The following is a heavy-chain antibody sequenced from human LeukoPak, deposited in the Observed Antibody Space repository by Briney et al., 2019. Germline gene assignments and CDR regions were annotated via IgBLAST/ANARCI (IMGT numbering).Heavy chain of an antibody. D-gene: IGHD3/OR15-3a*01. Sequence: PGGSLRLSCAASGFTLSSYWMHWVRQAPGKGLVWVSRIINDGSSTSHADSVKGRFTISRDNAKNTLYLQMNSLRAEDTAVYYCAGGASTWTGYWGQGTLVIVSS. V-gene: IGHV3-74*01. CDR3: AGGASTWTGY. J-gene: IGHJ4*02. CDR2: IINDGSST. CDR1: GFTLSSYW.